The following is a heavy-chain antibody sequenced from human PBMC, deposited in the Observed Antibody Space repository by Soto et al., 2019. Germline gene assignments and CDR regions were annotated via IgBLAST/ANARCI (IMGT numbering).Heavy chain of an antibody. D-gene: IGHD2-2*01. CDR3: ARDLRPTYPAYYYGMDV. CDR1: GFTFSSYA. CDR2: ISYDGSNK. Sequence: GGSLRLSCAASGFTFSSYAMYWVRQAPGKGLEWVAVISYDGSNKYYADSVKGRFTISRDNSKNTLYLQMNSLRAEDTAVYYCARDLRPTYPAYYYGMDVWGQGTTVTVSS. J-gene: IGHJ6*02. V-gene: IGHV3-30-3*01.